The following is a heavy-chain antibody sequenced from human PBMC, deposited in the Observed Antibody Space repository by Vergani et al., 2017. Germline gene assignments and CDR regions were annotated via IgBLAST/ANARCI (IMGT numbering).Heavy chain of an antibody. CDR3: ARDRIVVXPAATVSYYYGMDV. CDR2: INPNSGGT. D-gene: IGHD2-2*01. V-gene: IGHV1-2*02. J-gene: IGHJ6*02. CDR1: GYTFTGYY. Sequence: QVQLVQSGAEVKKPGASVEVSCKASGYTFTGYYMHWVRQAPGQGLEWMGWINPNSGGTNYAQKFQGRVTMTRDTSISTAYMELSRLRSDDTAVYYCARDRIVVXPAATVSYYYGMDVWGQGTTVTVSS.